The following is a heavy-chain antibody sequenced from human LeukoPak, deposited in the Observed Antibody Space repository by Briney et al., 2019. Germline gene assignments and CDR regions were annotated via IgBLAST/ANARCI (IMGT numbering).Heavy chain of an antibody. CDR2: IWYDGSNK. D-gene: IGHD5-18*01. CDR3: ARAPDTAMFDY. J-gene: IGHJ4*02. CDR1: GFTFSSYG. V-gene: IGHV3-33*01. Sequence: GGSLRLSCAASGFTFSSYGMHWVRQAPGKGLEGVAVIWYDGSNKYYADSVKGRFTISRDNSKNTLYLQMNSLRAEDTAVYYCARAPDTAMFDYWGQGTLVTVSS.